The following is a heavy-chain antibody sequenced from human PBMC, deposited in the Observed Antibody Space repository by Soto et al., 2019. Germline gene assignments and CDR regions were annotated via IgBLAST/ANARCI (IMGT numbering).Heavy chain of an antibody. CDR1: GFSITNATVG. J-gene: IGHJ3*01. V-gene: IGHV2-5*02. Sequence: QITLKESAPTLVEPTQTLRLTCAFSGFSITNATVGVAWIRQSPGQGLEWLAVIYWDDDKRYSPSLKTRLTFTKDTSKNQVFLIMTDMDPVDTGTYYCAHLMIPYGGTIADDAFDVWGPGTKVTVSS. CDR3: AHLMIPYGGTIADDAFDV. CDR2: IYWDDDK. D-gene: IGHD3-16*02.